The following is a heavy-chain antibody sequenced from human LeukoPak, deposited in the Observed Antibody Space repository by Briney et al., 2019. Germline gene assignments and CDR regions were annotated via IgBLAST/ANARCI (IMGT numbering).Heavy chain of an antibody. CDR1: GGTFSSYA. CDR3: ARVEMATTKYYYGMDV. V-gene: IGHV1-69*04. CDR2: IIPIFGIA. J-gene: IGHJ6*02. Sequence: GSSVKVSCKASGGTFSSYAISWVRQAPGQGLEWMGRIIPIFGIANYAQKFRGRVTITADKSTSTAYMELSSLRSEDTAVYYCARVEMATTKYYYGMDVWGQGTTVTVSS. D-gene: IGHD5-24*01.